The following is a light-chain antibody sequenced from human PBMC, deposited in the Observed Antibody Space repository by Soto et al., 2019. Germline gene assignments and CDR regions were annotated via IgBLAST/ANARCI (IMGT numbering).Light chain of an antibody. CDR3: QHYRRNTWS. Sequence: DVQITQSPSTLSASVGGRVTITCRASQSVGTWVAWYQQKPGKAPKLLIYGASNLESGVPSRFSGSGSGTEFTLTITTLQPDDFATYFCQHYRRNTWSFGPGTNVDIK. V-gene: IGKV1-5*01. CDR1: QSVGTW. J-gene: IGKJ3*01. CDR2: GAS.